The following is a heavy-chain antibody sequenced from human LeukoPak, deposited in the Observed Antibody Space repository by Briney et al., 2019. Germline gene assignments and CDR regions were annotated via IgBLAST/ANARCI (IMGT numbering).Heavy chain of an antibody. J-gene: IGHJ4*02. CDR1: GYTFTSYY. CDR2: INPSGGST. D-gene: IGHD4-11*01. CDR3: AREGPGDYIFDY. Sequence: ASVKVSCKASGYTFTSYYMHWVRQAPGQGLEWMGIINPSGGSTSYAQKFQGRVTMTRDTSTSTVYMELSRLRSDDTAVYYCAREGPGDYIFDYWGQGTLVTVSS. V-gene: IGHV1-46*01.